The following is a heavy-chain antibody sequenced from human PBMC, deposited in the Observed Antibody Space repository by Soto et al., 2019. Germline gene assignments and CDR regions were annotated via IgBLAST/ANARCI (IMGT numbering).Heavy chain of an antibody. CDR1: GFTFGDYA. J-gene: IGHJ6*02. Sequence: GGSLRLSCTASGFTFGDYAMSWFRQAPGKGLEWVGFIRSKAYGGTTEYAASVKGRFTISRDDSKSIAYLQMNSLKTEDTAVYYCTRGQSGYYGSVPVEYGMDVWGQGTTVTVSS. D-gene: IGHD3-10*01. V-gene: IGHV3-49*03. CDR3: TRGQSGYYGSVPVEYGMDV. CDR2: IRSKAYGGTT.